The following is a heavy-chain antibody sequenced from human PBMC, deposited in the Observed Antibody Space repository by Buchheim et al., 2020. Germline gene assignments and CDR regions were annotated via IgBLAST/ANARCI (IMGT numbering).Heavy chain of an antibody. J-gene: IGHJ6*02. D-gene: IGHD5-12*01. Sequence: EVQLVESGGGLVKPGGSLRLSCATSGFTFSSYSMNWVRQAPGKGLEWVSSISSSSSYIYYADSVKGRFTISRDNAKNSLYLQMNSLRAEDTAVYYCARVRGYDRFYYYYGMDVWGQGTT. V-gene: IGHV3-21*01. CDR3: ARVRGYDRFYYYYGMDV. CDR1: GFTFSSYS. CDR2: ISSSSSYI.